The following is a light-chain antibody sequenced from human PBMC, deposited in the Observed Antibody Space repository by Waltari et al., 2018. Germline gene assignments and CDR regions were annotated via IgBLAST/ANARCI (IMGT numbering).Light chain of an antibody. Sequence: QTVVTQEPSLSVSSGGTVTPTCALSSGSVSRTSSASGYQQTPGQAPRTLVYKSNSRSSGVPDRFSGSILGNKAALTITGAQADDESDYYCLFYMGSGIWVFGGGTRLTVL. CDR2: KSN. CDR3: LFYMGSGIWV. V-gene: IGLV8-61*01. CDR1: SGSVSRTSS. J-gene: IGLJ3*02.